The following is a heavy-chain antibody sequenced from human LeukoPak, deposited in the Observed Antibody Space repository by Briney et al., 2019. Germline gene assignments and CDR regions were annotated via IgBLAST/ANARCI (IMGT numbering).Heavy chain of an antibody. Sequence: PGGSLRLSCAASGFTFSSYAMSWVRQAPGKGLEWVSAISGSGGSTYYADSVKGRFTISRDNSKNTLYLQMNSLRAEDTAVYYCAIVPAAARAEYFQHWGQGTLVTVSS. D-gene: IGHD2-2*01. CDR3: AIVPAAARAEYFQH. J-gene: IGHJ1*01. V-gene: IGHV3-23*01. CDR2: ISGSGGST. CDR1: GFTFSSYA.